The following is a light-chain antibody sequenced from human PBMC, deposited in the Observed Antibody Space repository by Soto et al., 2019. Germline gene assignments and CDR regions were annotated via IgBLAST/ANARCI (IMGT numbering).Light chain of an antibody. V-gene: IGKV1-5*01. Sequence: DIQVTQSPSTLSASVGDRVTFNCRASQSISSWLAWYQQKPGKAPKLLLYDASTLQSGVPSRFSGSGSGTDFTLTISRLHPDDFATYYCQQYNTYPWTFGQGTKVDIK. CDR1: QSISSW. J-gene: IGKJ1*01. CDR3: QQYNTYPWT. CDR2: DAS.